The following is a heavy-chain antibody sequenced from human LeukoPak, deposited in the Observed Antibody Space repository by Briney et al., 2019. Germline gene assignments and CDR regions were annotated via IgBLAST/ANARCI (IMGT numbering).Heavy chain of an antibody. CDR3: AGDTHSSSWYDH. CDR1: GFTVSSIY. V-gene: IGHV3-53*01. Sequence: AGGSLRLSCAVSGFTVSSIYMTWVRQAPGKGLEWASSIYSDGNTYYADSVKGRFTLSRDSSRNTLYLQMSDLRVGDTAVYYCAGDTHSSSWYDHWGQGTLVTVSS. J-gene: IGHJ5*02. D-gene: IGHD6-19*01. CDR2: IYSDGNT.